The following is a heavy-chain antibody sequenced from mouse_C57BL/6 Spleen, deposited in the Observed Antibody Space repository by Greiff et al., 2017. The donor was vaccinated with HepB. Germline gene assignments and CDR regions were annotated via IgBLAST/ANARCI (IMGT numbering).Heavy chain of an antibody. V-gene: IGHV1-66*01. D-gene: IGHD4-1*01. J-gene: IGHJ2*01. CDR3: ARTGPYFDY. CDR1: GYSFTSYY. Sequence: VKLMESGPELVKPGASVKISCKASGYSFTSYYIHWVKQRPGQGLEWIGWIYPGSGNTKYNEKFKGKATLTADTSSSTAYMQLSSLTSEDSAVYYCARTGPYFDYWGQGTTLTVSS. CDR2: IYPGSGNT.